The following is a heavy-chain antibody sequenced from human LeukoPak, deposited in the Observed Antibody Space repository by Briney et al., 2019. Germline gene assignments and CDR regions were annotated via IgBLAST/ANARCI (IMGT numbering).Heavy chain of an antibody. J-gene: IGHJ3*02. Sequence: SETLSLTCTVSGGSINSGSYYWGWVRQPPGKGLEWIGSFFYTGRNYHYNPSLRSLVSFSIDTSKNQFSLKLSSVTATDTAMYYCARQVATKGEWAFDIWGQGTMVAASS. V-gene: IGHV4-39*01. CDR1: GGSINSGSYY. CDR3: ARQVATKGEWAFDI. D-gene: IGHD5-12*01. CDR2: FFYTGRN.